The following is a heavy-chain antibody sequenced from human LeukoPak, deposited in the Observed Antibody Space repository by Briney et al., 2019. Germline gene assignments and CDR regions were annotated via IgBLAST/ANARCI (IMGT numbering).Heavy chain of an antibody. J-gene: IGHJ5*02. CDR1: GFTFSTYG. D-gene: IGHD1-7*01. CDR3: AREGLGTTFSAWFDP. CDR2: ISSDESTD. Sequence: GGSLRLSCAASGFTFSTYGMHWVRQAPGKGLEWVAVISSDESTDYYSDSVRGRFTVSRDNSKNTLYLQVNSLRAEDTAVYYCAREGLGTTFSAWFDPWGQGTLVIVSS. V-gene: IGHV3-30*03.